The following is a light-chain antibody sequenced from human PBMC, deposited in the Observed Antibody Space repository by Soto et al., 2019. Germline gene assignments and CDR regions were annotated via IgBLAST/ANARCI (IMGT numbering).Light chain of an antibody. V-gene: IGKV1-33*01. J-gene: IGKJ3*01. CDR2: DAS. Sequence: DIQMTQSPSSLSASVGDRVTITCQASQDISNYLNWYQQKPGKAPKLLIYDASNLETGVPSRFSGSGSGTDFTFTISSLQPEDIATYYCQQYDNAFTFGPGTKVDIK. CDR1: QDISNY. CDR3: QQYDNAFT.